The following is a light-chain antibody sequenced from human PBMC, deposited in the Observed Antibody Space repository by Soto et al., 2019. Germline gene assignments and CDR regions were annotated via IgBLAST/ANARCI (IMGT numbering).Light chain of an antibody. CDR2: GAS. Sequence: EIVMTQSPATLSVSPGERATLSCRASQSVSSNLAWYQQKPGQAPRLLIYGASTRATGIPARFSGSGSGTEFTLTISSLQSEDFAVYCCQQYYNWPRTFGQGTRVEI. V-gene: IGKV3-15*01. CDR1: QSVSSN. CDR3: QQYYNWPRT. J-gene: IGKJ1*01.